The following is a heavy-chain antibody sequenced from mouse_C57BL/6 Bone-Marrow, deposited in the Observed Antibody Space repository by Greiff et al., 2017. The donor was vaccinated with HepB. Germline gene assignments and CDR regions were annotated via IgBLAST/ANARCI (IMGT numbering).Heavy chain of an antibody. Sequence: VQLQQSGAELVKPGASVKMSCKASGYTFTTYPIEWMKQNHGKSLEWIGNFHPYNDDTKYNEKFKGKATLNVEKSSSTVYLELSRLTSDDSAVYYCARGVQIDDGSSGYYYAMDYWGQGTSVTVSS. J-gene: IGHJ4*01. CDR2: FHPYNDDT. CDR3: ARGVQIDDGSSGYYYAMDY. CDR1: GYTFTTYP. D-gene: IGHD1-1*01. V-gene: IGHV1-47*01.